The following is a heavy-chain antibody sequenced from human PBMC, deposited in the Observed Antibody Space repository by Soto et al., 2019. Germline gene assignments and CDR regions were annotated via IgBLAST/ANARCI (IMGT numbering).Heavy chain of an antibody. V-gene: IGHV3-7*01. J-gene: IGHJ3*02. CDR3: ARVPIAVAGTYAFDI. CDR2: IKQDGSEK. D-gene: IGHD6-19*01. CDR1: GFTFSSYW. Sequence: GGSLRLSCAASGFTFSSYWMGWVRQAPGKGLEWVANIKQDGSEKYYVDSVKGRFTISRDNAKNSLYLQMNSLRAEDTAVYYCARVPIAVAGTYAFDIWGQGTMVTVSS.